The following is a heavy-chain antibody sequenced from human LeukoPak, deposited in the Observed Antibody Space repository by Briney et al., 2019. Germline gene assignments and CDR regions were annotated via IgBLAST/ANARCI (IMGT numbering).Heavy chain of an antibody. CDR3: ARVWAYHYDSSGYYHDY. Sequence: EGSLRLSCAASGFTFSSYWMSWVRQAPGKGLEWVANIKQDGSEKYYVDSVKGRFTISRDNAKNPLYLQMNSLRAEDTAVYYCARVWAYHYDSSGYYHDYWGQGTLVTVSS. CDR1: GFTFSSYW. V-gene: IGHV3-7*01. D-gene: IGHD3-22*01. J-gene: IGHJ4*02. CDR2: IKQDGSEK.